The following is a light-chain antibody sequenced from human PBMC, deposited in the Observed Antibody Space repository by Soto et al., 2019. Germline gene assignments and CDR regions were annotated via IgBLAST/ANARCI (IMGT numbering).Light chain of an antibody. CDR2: AAS. Sequence: QMTQSSFSVYASVVDRDTITGKASQDISNHLNWYQQKPGKAPKLLIYAASSLQSGVPSRFSGSGSGTDFTLTISSLQPEDFATYYCQQSYSTPRTFGQGTKVDIK. CDR1: QDISNH. J-gene: IGKJ1*01. V-gene: IGKV1-39*01. CDR3: QQSYSTPRT.